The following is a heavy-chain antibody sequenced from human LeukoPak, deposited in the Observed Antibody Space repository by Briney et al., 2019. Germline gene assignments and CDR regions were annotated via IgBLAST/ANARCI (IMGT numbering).Heavy chain of an antibody. CDR1: GGTFISYA. D-gene: IGHD3-22*01. J-gene: IGHJ4*02. CDR3: AGSHYYDSSGLSY. CDR2: IIPIFGIA. Sequence: ASVKVSCKASGGTFISYAISGVRQAPGQGLDGMGMIIPIFGIANYVQKFQGRVTITADKSTSTAYMELSSLRSEDTAVYYCAGSHYYDSSGLSYWGQGTLVTVSS. V-gene: IGHV1-69*04.